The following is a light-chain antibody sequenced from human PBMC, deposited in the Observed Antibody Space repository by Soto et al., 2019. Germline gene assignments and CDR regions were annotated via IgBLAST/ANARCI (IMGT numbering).Light chain of an antibody. CDR2: GVT. CDR1: TNDVGGYNY. V-gene: IGLV2-14*03. CDR3: SSYTSSYTWV. Sequence: QSVLTQPASVSGSPGQSITISCSGTTNDVGGYNYVSWYQQHPGKSPKLLIYGVTDRPSGVSSRFSGSKSGNAASLTISGLQAEDEGDYDCSSYTSSYTWVFGGGTKLTVL. J-gene: IGLJ3*02.